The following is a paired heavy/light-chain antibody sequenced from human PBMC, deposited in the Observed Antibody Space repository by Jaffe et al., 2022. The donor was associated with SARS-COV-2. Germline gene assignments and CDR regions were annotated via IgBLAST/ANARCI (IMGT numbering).Heavy chain of an antibody. CDR2: INPSGGST. V-gene: IGHV1-46*01. D-gene: IGHD3-16*01. Sequence: QVQLVQSGAEVKKPGASVKVSCKASGYTFTSYYMHWVRQAPGQGLEWMGIINPSGGSTSYAQKFQGRVTMTRDTSTSTVYMELSSLRSEDTAVYYCARDGRDYVWGSYPGPYYFDYWGQGTLVTVSS. CDR3: ARDGRDYVWGSYPGPYYFDY. J-gene: IGHJ4*02. CDR1: GYTFTSYY.
Light chain of an antibody. CDR1: QSVSSN. V-gene: IGKV3-15*01. CDR3: QQYNNWPQT. CDR2: GAS. Sequence: EIVMTQSPATLSVSPGERATLSCRASQSVSSNLAWYQQKPGQAPRLLIYGASTRATGIPARFSGSGSGTEFTLTISSLQSEDFAVYYCQQYNNWPQTFGQGTKLEIK. J-gene: IGKJ2*01.